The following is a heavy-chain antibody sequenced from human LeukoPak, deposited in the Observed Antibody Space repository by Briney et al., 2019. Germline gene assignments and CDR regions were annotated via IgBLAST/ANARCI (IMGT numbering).Heavy chain of an antibody. CDR2: ISRSGNT. CDR3: ARAEVTAGTKYFDL. D-gene: IGHD6-19*01. Sequence: SETLSLTCTVSGYSISSAYYWGWIRQPPGKGLECIGGISRSGNTYYNPSLKSRVSISIDTSENQFSLKLSSVTATDTAVYYCARAEVTAGTKYFDLWGRGTLVTVSS. V-gene: IGHV4-38-2*02. J-gene: IGHJ2*01. CDR1: GYSISSAYY.